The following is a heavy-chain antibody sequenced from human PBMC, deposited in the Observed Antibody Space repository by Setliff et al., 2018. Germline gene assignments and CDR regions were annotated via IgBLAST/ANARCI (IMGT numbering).Heavy chain of an antibody. CDR2: TIPVFGTT. Sequence: GASVKVSCKASGDTFRSYGISWVRQAPGQGLEWMGGTIPVFGTTDYSQKFQGRVTIITDESTSTAFMQLSSLRSEDTAVYYCVREGVDTRSSTDYRYYMDVWGKGTTVTVSS. D-gene: IGHD5-18*01. CDR1: GDTFRSYG. J-gene: IGHJ6*03. CDR3: VREGVDTRSSTDYRYYMDV. V-gene: IGHV1-69*05.